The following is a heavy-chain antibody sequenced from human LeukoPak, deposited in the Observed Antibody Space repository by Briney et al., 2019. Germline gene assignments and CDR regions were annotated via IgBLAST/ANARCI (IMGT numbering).Heavy chain of an antibody. D-gene: IGHD6-19*01. CDR3: ARDVAVAGYFDY. CDR1: GVTVSNYS. Sequence: GGSLRLSCAASGVTVSNYSMNWVRQAPGKGLEWVSYISSSTTTMYYADSVKGRFTISRDTAKNSLYLQMNSLRAEDTAVYYCARDVAVAGYFDYWGQGTLVTVSS. V-gene: IGHV3-48*04. J-gene: IGHJ4*02. CDR2: ISSSTTTM.